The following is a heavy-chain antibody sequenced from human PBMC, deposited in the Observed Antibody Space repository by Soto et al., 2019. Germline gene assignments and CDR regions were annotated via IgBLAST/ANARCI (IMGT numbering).Heavy chain of an antibody. CDR2: IYYTGST. Sequence: QVQLQESGPGLVKPSQTLSLTCTVSGGSVNSGGYYWSWIRQRPGQGLEWIGHIYYTGSTNYNPSLKSRVTISVDKSKNQFSLQLSSVTAADTALYYCARGVVTFNWFDSWGQGTLVTVAS. V-gene: IGHV4-31*03. D-gene: IGHD3-3*01. CDR1: GGSVNSGGYY. CDR3: ARGVVTFNWFDS. J-gene: IGHJ5*01.